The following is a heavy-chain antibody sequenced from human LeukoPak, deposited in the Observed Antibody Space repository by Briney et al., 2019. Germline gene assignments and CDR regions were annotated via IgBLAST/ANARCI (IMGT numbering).Heavy chain of an antibody. D-gene: IGHD3-3*01. CDR1: GGTFSSYT. Sequence: SVKVSCKASGGTFSSYTISWVRQAPGQGLEWMGGIIPIFGTANYAQKFQGRVTITADESTSTAYMELSSLRSEDTAVDYCAREFLEWLSWFDPWGQGTLVTVSS. CDR2: IIPIFGTA. CDR3: AREFLEWLSWFDP. J-gene: IGHJ5*02. V-gene: IGHV1-69*13.